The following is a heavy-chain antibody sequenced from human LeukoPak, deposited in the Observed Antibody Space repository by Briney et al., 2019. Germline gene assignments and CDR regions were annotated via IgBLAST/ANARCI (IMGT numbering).Heavy chain of an antibody. Sequence: VASVKVSCKASGYTFTGYYMHWVRQAPGQGLEWMGWINPNSGGTNYAQKFQGRVTMTRDTSISTAYMELSRLRSDDTAVYYCARDTGMITFGGVIVNFEYWGQGTLVTASS. CDR3: ARDTGMITFGGVIVNFEY. CDR1: GYTFTGYY. D-gene: IGHD3-16*02. V-gene: IGHV1-2*02. J-gene: IGHJ4*02. CDR2: INPNSGGT.